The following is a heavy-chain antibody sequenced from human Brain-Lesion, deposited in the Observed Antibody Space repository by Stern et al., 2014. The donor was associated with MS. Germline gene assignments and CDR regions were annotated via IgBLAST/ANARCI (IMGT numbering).Heavy chain of an antibody. J-gene: IGHJ4*02. D-gene: IGHD5-18*01. CDR3: ARHQLGYGYAYLRY. CDR2: VYYSGNT. CDR1: GDSLSSSTFY. V-gene: IGHV4-39*01. Sequence: VQLLESGPGLVKPSDTLSLTCSVSGDSLSSSTFYWGWIRQPPGKGPEWIGSVYYSGNTYYHPSLKSRVTFSVDTSKNQSSLRLTSVTAADTAVYYCARHQLGYGYAYLRYWGQGTLVTVSS.